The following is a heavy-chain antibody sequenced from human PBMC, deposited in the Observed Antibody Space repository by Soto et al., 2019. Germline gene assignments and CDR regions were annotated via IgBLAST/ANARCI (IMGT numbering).Heavy chain of an antibody. CDR1: GFTFGYSY. CDR2: ISPGSRYP. V-gene: IGHV3-11*06. Sequence: LILSCAGSGFTFGYSYMSWIRQAPGKGLEWLSYISPGSRYPAYADSVKGRFTISRDNAKRSLYLQMMSLTAEDTAIYYCVRGGGGGLFDPWGQGTMVTVSS. J-gene: IGHJ5*02. CDR3: VRGGGGGLFDP. D-gene: IGHD2-15*01.